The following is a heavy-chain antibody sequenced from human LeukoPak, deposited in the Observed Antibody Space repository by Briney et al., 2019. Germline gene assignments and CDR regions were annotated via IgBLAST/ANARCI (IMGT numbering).Heavy chain of an antibody. D-gene: IGHD3-22*01. V-gene: IGHV3-23*01. CDR3: ARGRYYDNSVYYYFDY. Sequence: GGSLRLSCAASGFTFSSYAMSWVRQAPGMGLAWVSAISGSGGSTYYTDSVKGRFTISRDTSKNTLYLQMNSLRAEDTAVYYCARGRYYDNSVYYYFDYWGQGTLVTVSS. CDR1: GFTFSSYA. CDR2: ISGSGGST. J-gene: IGHJ4*02.